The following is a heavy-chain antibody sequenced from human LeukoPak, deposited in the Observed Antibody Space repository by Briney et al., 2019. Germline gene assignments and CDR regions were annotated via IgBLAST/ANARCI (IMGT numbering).Heavy chain of an antibody. Sequence: GGSLRLSCAASGFTFSSYAMSWVRQAPGKGLEWVSAISGSGGSTYYADSVKGRFTISRDNSKNTLYLQMNSLRAEDTAVYYCAKAVPDSSSTSCYTYYYYYGMDVWGQGTTVTVSS. V-gene: IGHV3-23*01. CDR2: ISGSGGST. J-gene: IGHJ6*02. D-gene: IGHD2-2*02. CDR1: GFTFSSYA. CDR3: AKAVPDSSSTSCYTYYYYYGMDV.